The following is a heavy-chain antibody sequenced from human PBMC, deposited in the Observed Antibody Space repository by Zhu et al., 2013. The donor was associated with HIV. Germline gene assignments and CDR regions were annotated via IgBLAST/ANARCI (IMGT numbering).Heavy chain of an antibody. Sequence: QVQVVQSGAEVKRPGSSVKVSCQASGDEPYGFIWVRQAPGQGLESMGGIIPVFGSPTYSQKFQGRLTITADESTSTAYMELSSLRSEDTAVYYCARGWGGVVGVYWYFDLWGRGTLVTVSS. D-gene: IGHD1-26*01. CDR1: GDEPYG. CDR2: IIPVFGSP. CDR3: ARGWGGVVGVYWYFDL. J-gene: IGHJ2*01. V-gene: IGHV1-69*01.